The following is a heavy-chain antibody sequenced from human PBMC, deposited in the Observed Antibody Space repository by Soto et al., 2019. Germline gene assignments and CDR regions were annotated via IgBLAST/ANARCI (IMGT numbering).Heavy chain of an antibody. Sequence: QVQLQESGPGLLKPSETLSLTCTVSGGSMSDYYWSWIRQPPGGGLEYIAYIHHAGGIDYNLSLGSRVIMSLDMSRTQFSLTLTSLTAADTAKYYCARGVCGASADNWGQGSLVDVSS. J-gene: IGHJ4*02. CDR2: IHHAGGI. V-gene: IGHV4-59*01. CDR3: ARGVCGASADN. CDR1: GGSMSDYY. D-gene: IGHD2-8*01.